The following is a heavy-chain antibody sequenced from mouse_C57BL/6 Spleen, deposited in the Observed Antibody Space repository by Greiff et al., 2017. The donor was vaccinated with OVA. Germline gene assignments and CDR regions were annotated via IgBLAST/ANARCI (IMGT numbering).Heavy chain of an antibody. J-gene: IGHJ2*01. CDR3: ARRRGDYGNFFDY. CDR1: GYAFSSYW. Sequence: QVQLKESGAELVKPGASVKISCKASGYAFSSYWMNWVKQRPGKGLEWIGQIYPGDGDTNYNGKFKGKATLTADKSSSTAYMQLSSLTSEDSAVYFCARRRGDYGNFFDYWGQGTTLTVSS. V-gene: IGHV1-80*01. D-gene: IGHD2-1*01. CDR2: IYPGDGDT.